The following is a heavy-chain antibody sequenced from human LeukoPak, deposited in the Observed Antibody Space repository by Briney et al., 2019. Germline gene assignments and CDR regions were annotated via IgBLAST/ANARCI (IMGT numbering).Heavy chain of an antibody. D-gene: IGHD2-8*01. CDR1: GYTFTSYF. CDR2: INPSGGST. J-gene: IGHJ6*03. CDR3: ARDPCTNGVCFDLYYYYYMDV. V-gene: IGHV1-46*01. Sequence: ASVKVSCKASGYTFTSYFMHWVRQAPGQGLEWMGIINPSGGSTSYAQNFQGRVTMTRDMSTSTVYMELSSLRSEDTAVYFCARDPCTNGVCFDLYYYYYMDVWGKGTTVTVSS.